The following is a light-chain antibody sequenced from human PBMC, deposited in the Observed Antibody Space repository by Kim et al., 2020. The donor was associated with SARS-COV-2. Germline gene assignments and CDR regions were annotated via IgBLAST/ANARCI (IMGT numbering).Light chain of an antibody. Sequence: GQSITTSCTGTSSDVGSYNLVSWYQQHPGKAPKLMIYGVSKRPSGVSNRFSGSKSGNTASLTISGLQAEDEADYYGCSYAGSSTYVFGTGTKVTVL. CDR1: SSDVGSYNL. CDR3: CSYAGSSTYV. CDR2: GVS. V-gene: IGLV2-23*02. J-gene: IGLJ1*01.